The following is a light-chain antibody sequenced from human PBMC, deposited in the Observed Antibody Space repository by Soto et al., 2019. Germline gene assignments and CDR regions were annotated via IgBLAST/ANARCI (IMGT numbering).Light chain of an antibody. Sequence: QSVLTQPPSVSGAPGQRVTISCTGSSSNIGAGYDVHWYQQLPGTAPKLLIYGNSNRPSGVPDRFSGSKSGTSASPAITGLQAEDEEDYYCQSYDRSRSGSVFGGGTKLTVL. V-gene: IGLV1-40*01. CDR3: QSYDRSRSGSV. J-gene: IGLJ3*02. CDR2: GNS. CDR1: SSNIGAGYD.